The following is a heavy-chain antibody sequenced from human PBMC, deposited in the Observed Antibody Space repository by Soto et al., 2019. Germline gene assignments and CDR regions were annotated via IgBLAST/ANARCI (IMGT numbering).Heavy chain of an antibody. CDR1: GYTFTSYS. CDR2: ISAYNGNT. CDR3: ARDAPPADY. V-gene: IGHV1-18*04. Sequence: QVPLVQSGAEVKKPGASVKVSCKASGYTFTSYSISWVRQAPGQGLEWMGWISAYNGNTNYAQMLQGRVTMTTDTSTNTAYMELRRLRSDDTAVYYCARDAPPADYWGQGTLVTVSS. J-gene: IGHJ4*02.